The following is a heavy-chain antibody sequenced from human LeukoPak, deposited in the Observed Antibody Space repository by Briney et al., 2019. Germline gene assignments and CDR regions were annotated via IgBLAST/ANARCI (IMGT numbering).Heavy chain of an antibody. CDR2: IYYSGST. J-gene: IGHJ5*02. D-gene: IGHD6-19*01. CDR1: GGSISSSSYY. CDR3: AGQQWLVQGVSWFDP. Sequence: SETLSLTCTVSGGSISSSSYYWGWIRQPPGKGLEWIGSIYYSGSTNYNPSLKSRVTISVDTSKNQFSLKLSSVTAADTAVYYCAGQQWLVQGVSWFDPWGQGTLVTVSS. V-gene: IGHV4-39*07.